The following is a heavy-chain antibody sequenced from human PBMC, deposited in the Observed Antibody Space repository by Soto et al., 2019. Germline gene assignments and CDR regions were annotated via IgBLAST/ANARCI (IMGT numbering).Heavy chain of an antibody. CDR1: GGSISSGGYY. D-gene: IGHD2-2*01. CDR3: ASYVVVPAALDY. CDR2: LYYSGST. Sequence: QVQLQESGPGLVKPSQTLSLTCTVSGGSISSGGYYWSWIRQHPGKGLEWIGYLYYSGSTYYNPSLKSRVTISVDTSKTQFSLKLSSVTAADTAVYYWASYVVVPAALDYWGQGTLVTVSS. J-gene: IGHJ4*02. V-gene: IGHV4-31*03.